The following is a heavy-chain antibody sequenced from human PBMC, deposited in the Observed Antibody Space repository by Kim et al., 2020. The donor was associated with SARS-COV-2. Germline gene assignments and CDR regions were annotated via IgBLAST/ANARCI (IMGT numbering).Heavy chain of an antibody. J-gene: IGHJ4*02. CDR2: IWYDGSNK. D-gene: IGHD3-10*01. CDR3: AKDLKSYYGSGSYGLDY. Sequence: GGSLRLSCAASGFTFSSYGMHWVRQAPGKGLEWVAVIWYDGSNKYYADSVKGRFTISRDNSKKTMDLQMNSLRAEDTAVYYCAKDLKSYYGSGSYGLDYWGQGTLVTVSS. V-gene: IGHV3-33*06. CDR1: GFTFSSYG.